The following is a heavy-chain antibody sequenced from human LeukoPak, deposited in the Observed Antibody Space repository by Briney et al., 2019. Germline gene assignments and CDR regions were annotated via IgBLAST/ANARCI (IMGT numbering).Heavy chain of an antibody. D-gene: IGHD3-22*01. CDR3: ARVWGYYYDSSGYSDFDY. J-gene: IGHJ4*02. CDR1: GYTFTGYY. Sequence: ASVKVSCKASGYTFTGYYMHWVRQAPGQGLEWMGWINPNSGGTNYAQKFQGRVTMTRDTSISTAYMELSRLRSDDTAVYYCARVWGYYYDSSGYSDFDYWGQGTLVTVSS. V-gene: IGHV1-2*02. CDR2: INPNSGGT.